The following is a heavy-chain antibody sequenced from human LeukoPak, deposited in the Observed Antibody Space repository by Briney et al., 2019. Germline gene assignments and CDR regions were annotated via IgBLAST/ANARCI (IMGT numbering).Heavy chain of an antibody. Sequence: GASVKVSCKASGYTFTSYAMNWVRQAPGQGLEWMGWINTNTGNPTYAQGFTGRFVFSLDTSVSTAYLRISSLKAEDTAVYYCAREIGGDSSGYYLDLGWFDPWGQGTLVTVSS. J-gene: IGHJ5*02. V-gene: IGHV7-4-1*02. CDR1: GYTFTSYA. D-gene: IGHD3-22*01. CDR2: INTNTGNP. CDR3: AREIGGDSSGYYLDLGWFDP.